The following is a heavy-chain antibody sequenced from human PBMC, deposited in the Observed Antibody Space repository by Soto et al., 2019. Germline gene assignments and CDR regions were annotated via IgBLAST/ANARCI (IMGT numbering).Heavy chain of an antibody. Sequence: QLQLQESGPGLVKPSETLSLTCTVSGGSISSSSFHWGWIRQPPGKGLEWIGSIYYSGSTYYSPALKSRVTISVDTSKNPVSLTLSSVTSAGADVYYCARRERAGGTDWWFAPWGQGTLVTV. D-gene: IGHD6-13*01. CDR2: IYYSGST. V-gene: IGHV4-39*01. J-gene: IGHJ5*02. CDR1: GGSISSSSFH. CDR3: ARRERAGGTDWWFAP.